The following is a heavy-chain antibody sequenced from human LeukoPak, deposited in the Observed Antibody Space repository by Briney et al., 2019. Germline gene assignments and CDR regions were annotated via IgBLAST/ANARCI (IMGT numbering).Heavy chain of an antibody. Sequence: NPSETLSLTCTVSGGSISSGGYYWSWIRQHPGKGLEWIGYIYYSGSTYYNPSLKSRVTISVDTSKNQFSLKLSSVTAADTAVYYCARHGSGGSLYNWFDPWGQGTLVTVSS. J-gene: IGHJ5*02. CDR2: IYYSGST. V-gene: IGHV4-31*03. CDR1: GGSISSGGYY. D-gene: IGHD2-15*01. CDR3: ARHGSGGSLYNWFDP.